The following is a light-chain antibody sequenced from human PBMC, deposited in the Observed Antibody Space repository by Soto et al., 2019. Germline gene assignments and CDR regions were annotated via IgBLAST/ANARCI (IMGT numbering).Light chain of an antibody. J-gene: IGKJ5*01. CDR3: QQRNIWPPVT. CDR2: GAF. Sequence: PGERATLSCRASPSVTNYLAWYQQKPGQAPRLLIYGAFNRATGIPARFSGSGSGTDFTLIISSLEPEDFAVYYCQQRNIWPPVTFGQGTRLEIK. CDR1: PSVTNY. V-gene: IGKV3-11*01.